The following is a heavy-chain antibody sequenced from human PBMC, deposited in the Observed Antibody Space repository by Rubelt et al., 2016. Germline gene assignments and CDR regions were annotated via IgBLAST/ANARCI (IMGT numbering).Heavy chain of an antibody. J-gene: IGHJ6*02. V-gene: IGHV4-34*01. Sequence: QVQLQQWGAGLLKPSETLSLTCAVYGGSFNDYYWSWIRRPPGKGLEWIGEIDHSGITNYNPSLKSRVTISAETSRNQFSLRLSAVAGADTVEEYCASRVRGAWYEYYGMDAWGPGTTVTVTS. D-gene: IGHD6-13*01. CDR3: ASRVRGAWYEYYGMDA. CDR2: IDHSGIT. CDR1: GGSFNDYY.